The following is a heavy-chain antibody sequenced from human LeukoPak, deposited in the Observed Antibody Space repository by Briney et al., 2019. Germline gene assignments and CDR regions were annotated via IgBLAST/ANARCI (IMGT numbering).Heavy chain of an antibody. CDR3: ARDPGIAVACYYYGMDV. V-gene: IGHV1-2*02. J-gene: IGHJ6*02. CDR1: GYTFTCYY. D-gene: IGHD6-19*01. CDR2: INPNSGGT. Sequence: ASVKVSCKASGYTFTCYYMHWVRQAPGQGLEWMGLINPNSGGTNYAQKFQGRVTMTRDTSISTAYMELSRLRSDDTAVYYCARDPGIAVACYYYGMDVWGQGTTVTVSS.